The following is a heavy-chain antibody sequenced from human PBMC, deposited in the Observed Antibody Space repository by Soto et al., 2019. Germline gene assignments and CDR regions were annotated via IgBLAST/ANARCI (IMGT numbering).Heavy chain of an antibody. CDR3: ARDLHYYGSGSYYNGDAFDI. CDR2: IKQDGSEK. D-gene: IGHD3-10*01. J-gene: IGHJ3*02. V-gene: IGHV3-7*01. CDR1: GFTFSSYW. Sequence: GGSLRLSCAASGFTFSSYWMSWVRQAPGKGLEWVANIKQDGSEKYYVDSVKGRFTISRDNAKNSLYLQMNSLRAEDTAVYYCARDLHYYGSGSYYNGDAFDIWGQGTMVTVSS.